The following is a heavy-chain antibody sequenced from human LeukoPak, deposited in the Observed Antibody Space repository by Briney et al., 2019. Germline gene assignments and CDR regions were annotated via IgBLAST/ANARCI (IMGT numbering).Heavy chain of an antibody. CDR3: AKDLGRYRNNYFDY. J-gene: IGHJ4*02. V-gene: IGHV3-23*01. Sequence: GGSLRLSCAASGFXFNSYAMSWVRQAPEKGREWVATISGSGGGTYYADSVKGRFTISRDDSKNTLYLQMNSLRAEDTAVYYCAKDLGRYRNNYFDYWGQGTLVTVSS. CDR1: GFXFNSYA. D-gene: IGHD1-26*01. CDR2: ISGSGGGT.